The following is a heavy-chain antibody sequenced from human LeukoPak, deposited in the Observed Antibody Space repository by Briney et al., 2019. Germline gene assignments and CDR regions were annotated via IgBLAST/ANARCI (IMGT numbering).Heavy chain of an antibody. CDR3: ARQGGSGRAFDI. J-gene: IGHJ3*02. CDR1: GGSISSYY. V-gene: IGHV4-59*08. CDR2: IYYSGST. D-gene: IGHD1-26*01. Sequence: SETLSLTCTVSGGSISSYYWSWIRQPPGKGLEWIGYIYYSGSTNYNPSLKSRVTISIDTSKNQFSVGLSSVTATETAIYYCARQGGSGRAFDIWSQGTMVTVSS.